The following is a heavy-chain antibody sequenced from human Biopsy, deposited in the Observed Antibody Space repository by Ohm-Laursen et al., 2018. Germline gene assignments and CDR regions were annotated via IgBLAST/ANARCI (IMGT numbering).Heavy chain of an antibody. D-gene: IGHD3-22*01. CDR1: GGSISNNHYY. CDR2: IFYRGST. J-gene: IGHJ5*02. CDR3: ARDYDTSGYYYVS. V-gene: IGHV4-39*01. Sequence: SETLSLTCSVSGGSISNNHYYWGWIRQPPGKGLEWIGSIFYRGSTHSKPSLKSRVNISVDTSKNQFSLKLNSVTAADTAVYYCARDYDTSGYYYVSWGQGTLVTVSS.